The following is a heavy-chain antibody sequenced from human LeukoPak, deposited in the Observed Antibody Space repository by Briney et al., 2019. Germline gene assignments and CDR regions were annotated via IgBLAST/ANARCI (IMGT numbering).Heavy chain of an antibody. J-gene: IGHJ5*02. D-gene: IGHD4-17*01. CDR1: GGTFSSYA. V-gene: IGHV1-69*04. CDR2: IIPILGIA. CDR3: ARESLDATVTTGGWFAP. Sequence: GASVKVSCKASGGTFSSYAISWVRQAPGQGLEWMGRIIPILGIANYAQKFQGRVTITADKSTSTAYMELSSLRSEDTAVYYCARESLDATVTTGGWFAPWGQGTLVTVSS.